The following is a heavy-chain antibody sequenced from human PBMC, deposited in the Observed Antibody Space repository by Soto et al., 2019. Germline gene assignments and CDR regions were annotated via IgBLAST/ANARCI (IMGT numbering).Heavy chain of an antibody. V-gene: IGHV4-39*01. J-gene: IGHJ5*02. D-gene: IGHD6-13*01. CDR2: IYYSGST. CDR3: ARRERAAGTDWWFDP. CDR1: GGSISSSSFH. Sequence: QLQLQESGPGLVKPSETLSLTCTVSGGSISSSSFHWGWLRQPPGMRLEWIGGIYYSGSTYYSPSLKSRGTISGDTSKTQCSRKLSSVTAADTAVYYCARRERAAGTDWWFDPWGQGTLVTVSS.